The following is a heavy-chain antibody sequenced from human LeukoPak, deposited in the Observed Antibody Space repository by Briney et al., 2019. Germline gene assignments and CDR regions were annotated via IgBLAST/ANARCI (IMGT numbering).Heavy chain of an antibody. D-gene: IGHD3-16*02. V-gene: IGHV3-53*01. J-gene: IGHJ4*02. CDR3: ATVRKEVIGFDY. CDR1: GFTVSSNY. CDR2: IYSGGST. Sequence: GGSLRLSCVASGFTVSSNYLSWVRQAPGKGLEWVSLIYSGGSTYYADSVKGRFTISRDNSKNTLYLQMNSLRVEDTAVYYCATVRKEVIGFDYWGQGTLVTVSS.